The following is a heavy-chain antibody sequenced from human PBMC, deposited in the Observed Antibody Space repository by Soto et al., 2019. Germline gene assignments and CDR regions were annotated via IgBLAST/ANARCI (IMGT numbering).Heavy chain of an antibody. Sequence: SETLSLTCTVSGGSVSSGGYYWSWIRQHPGTGLEWIGYIYYSGTTYFNPSLKSRASISLDTSKNEFSLKLTSVTAADTAVYYCARRALPQCINGVCYKDGFWDYWGQGA. CDR1: GGSVSSGGYY. V-gene: IGHV4-31*03. CDR3: ARRALPQCINGVCYKDGFWDY. J-gene: IGHJ4*02. CDR2: IYYSGTT. D-gene: IGHD2-8*01.